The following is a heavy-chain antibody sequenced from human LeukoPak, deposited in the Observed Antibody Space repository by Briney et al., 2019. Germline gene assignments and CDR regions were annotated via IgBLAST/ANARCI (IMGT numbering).Heavy chain of an antibody. CDR2: IWHDGSNK. CDR3: ARDRGYTYGHPLDY. CDR1: GFTFSNYG. D-gene: IGHD5-18*01. J-gene: IGHJ4*02. Sequence: RGSLRLSCAASGFTFSNYGMHWVRQAPGKGLEWVALIWHDGSNKYYGDSVKDRFTISRDNSKNTLYLQMDSLRDEDTAVYYCARDRGYTYGHPLDYWGQGTLVTVSS. V-gene: IGHV3-33*01.